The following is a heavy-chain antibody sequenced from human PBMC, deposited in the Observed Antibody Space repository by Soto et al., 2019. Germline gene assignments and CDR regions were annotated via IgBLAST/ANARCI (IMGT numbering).Heavy chain of an antibody. V-gene: IGHV5-51*01. Sequence: GESLKISCKGSGYSFTSYWIGWVRQMPGKGLEWMGIIYPGDSDTRYSPSFQGQVTISADKSISTAYLQWSSLKASDTAMYYCAISKADFWSGLSYYGMDVWGQGTTVTVSS. CDR1: GYSFTSYW. D-gene: IGHD3-3*01. CDR2: IYPGDSDT. CDR3: AISKADFWSGLSYYGMDV. J-gene: IGHJ6*02.